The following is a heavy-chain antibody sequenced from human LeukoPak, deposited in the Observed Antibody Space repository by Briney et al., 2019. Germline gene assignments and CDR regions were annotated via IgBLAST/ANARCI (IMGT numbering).Heavy chain of an antibody. V-gene: IGHV3-23*01. CDR2: ISDRGGST. CDR1: GITLSNYG. J-gene: IGHJ4*02. CDR3: AKDPYVYTAMVSPFDY. D-gene: IGHD5-18*01. Sequence: GGSLRLSCVVSGITLSNYGMSWVRQAPGKGLEWVAGISDRGGSTNYADSVKGRFTISRDNSKNTLYLQMNSLRAEDTAVYYCAKDPYVYTAMVSPFDYWGQGTLVTVSS.